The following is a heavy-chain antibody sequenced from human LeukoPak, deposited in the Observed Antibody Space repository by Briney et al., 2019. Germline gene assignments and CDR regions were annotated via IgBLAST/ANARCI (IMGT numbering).Heavy chain of an antibody. CDR1: GFTLTSYA. Sequence: GGSLRLSCAASGFTLTSYAMHWVRQAPGKGLEWVAVIWYDGSNGYYSDSVKGRFAISRDISKNTLYLQMNSLRAEDTAVYFCARDPGLRLDYWGQGTLVTVSS. CDR3: ARDPGLRLDY. J-gene: IGHJ4*02. V-gene: IGHV3-33*01. D-gene: IGHD3-16*01. CDR2: IWYDGSNG.